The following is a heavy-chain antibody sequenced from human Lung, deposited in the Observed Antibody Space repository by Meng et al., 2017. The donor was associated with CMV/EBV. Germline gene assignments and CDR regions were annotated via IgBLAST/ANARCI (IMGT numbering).Heavy chain of an antibody. CDR3: ARPSSNSGYYFAMDV. CDR1: GYNFASYW. D-gene: IGHD4-23*01. V-gene: IGHV5-51*01. J-gene: IGHJ6*02. Sequence: SXXGSGYNFASYWIGWVRQMPGKGLEWMGIIYPGDSDTRYSPSFQGHVTISVDKSISTAYLQWSSLKASDTAMYYCARPSSNSGYYFAMDVWGQGTTVXVSS. CDR2: IYPGDSDT.